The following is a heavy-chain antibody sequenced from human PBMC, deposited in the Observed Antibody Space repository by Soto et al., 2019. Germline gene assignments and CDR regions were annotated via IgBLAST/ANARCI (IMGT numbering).Heavy chain of an antibody. V-gene: IGHV4-59*08. CDR3: ARHGFGPLHGLVDV. CDR2: INYDGYS. Sequence: QVQLQESGPGRVKPSETLSLTCTVSGGSITNYYCSWFRQPPGKGLEWIGYINYDGYSAYNLSLKRRVTLSMDASKTKFSLMLESVTATDTAVDYCARHGFGPLHGLVDVWGPGTTVIVSS. CDR1: GGSITNYY. J-gene: IGHJ6*02. D-gene: IGHD3-10*01.